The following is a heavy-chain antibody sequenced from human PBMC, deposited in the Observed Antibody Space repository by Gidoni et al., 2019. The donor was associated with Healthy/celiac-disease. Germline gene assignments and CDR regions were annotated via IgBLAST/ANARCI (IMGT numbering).Heavy chain of an antibody. Sequence: FTISRDNAKNSLYLQMNSLGDEDTAVYYCARVDLGVLFDYWGQGTLVTVSS. V-gene: IGHV3-48*02. CDR3: ARVDLGVLFDY. J-gene: IGHJ4*02. D-gene: IGHD3-16*01.